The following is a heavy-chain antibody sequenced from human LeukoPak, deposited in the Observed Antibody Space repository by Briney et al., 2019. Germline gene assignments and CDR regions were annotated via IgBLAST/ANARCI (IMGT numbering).Heavy chain of an antibody. J-gene: IGHJ4*02. Sequence: PSETLSLTCTVSGGSLSSYSWSWVRQPPGKGLEWIGYIYYSGSTNYNPSLKSRVTISVDTSKNQVSLKLSSVTAADTAVYYCARGSGWYFYWGQGTLVTVSS. CDR1: GGSLSSYS. V-gene: IGHV4-59*01. CDR2: IYYSGST. D-gene: IGHD6-19*01. CDR3: ARGSGWYFY.